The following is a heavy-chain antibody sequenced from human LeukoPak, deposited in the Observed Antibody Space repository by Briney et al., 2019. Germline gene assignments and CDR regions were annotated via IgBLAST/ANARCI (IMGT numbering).Heavy chain of an antibody. J-gene: IGHJ4*02. CDR3: ARDITDTAMVIGY. CDR1: GDSISSGDYY. D-gene: IGHD5-18*01. CDR2: ISSSGST. V-gene: IGHV4-61*02. Sequence: SETLSLTCTVSGDSISSGDYYWSWIRQPAGKGLEWIGRISSSGSTNYNPSLKSRVTISVDTSKNQFSLKLSSVTAADTAVYYCARDITDTAMVIGYWGQGTLVTVSS.